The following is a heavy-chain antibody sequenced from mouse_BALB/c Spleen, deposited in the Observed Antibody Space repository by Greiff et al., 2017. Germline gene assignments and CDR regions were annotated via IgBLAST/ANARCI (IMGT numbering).Heavy chain of an antibody. CDR1: GDSITSGY. J-gene: IGHJ1*01. CDR2: ISYSGST. Sequence: DVHLVESGPSLVKPSQTLSLTCSVTGDSITSGYWNWIRKFPGNKLEYMGYISYSGSTYYNPSLKSRISITRDTSKNQYYLQLNSVTTEDTATYYCARPSSFYYGSSYWYFDVWGAGTTVTVSS. CDR3: ARPSSFYYGSSYWYFDV. V-gene: IGHV3-8*02. D-gene: IGHD1-1*01.